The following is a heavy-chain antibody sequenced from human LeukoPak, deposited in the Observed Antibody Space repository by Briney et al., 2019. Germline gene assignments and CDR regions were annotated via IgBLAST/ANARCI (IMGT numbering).Heavy chain of an antibody. D-gene: IGHD3-22*01. CDR3: AREGTYYDSSGYYVS. CDR1: GFAFMDAS. CDR2: ISGSGGTT. V-gene: IGHV3-23*01. Sequence: GGSLRLSCAASGFAFMDASMTWVRQAPGKGLEWVSVISGSGGTTYYADSVKGRFTLSRDNSNRTLFLEMSSLRVEDTAVYYCAREGTYYDSSGYYVSWGQGTLVTVSS. J-gene: IGHJ5*02.